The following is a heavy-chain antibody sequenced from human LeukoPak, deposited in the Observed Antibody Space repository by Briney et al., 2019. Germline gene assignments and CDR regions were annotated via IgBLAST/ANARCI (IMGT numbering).Heavy chain of an antibody. V-gene: IGHV4-34*01. D-gene: IGHD5-18*01. J-gene: IGHJ4*02. Sequence: PSETLSLTCAVYGGSFSGYYWSWIRQPPGKGLEWIGEINHSGSTNYNPSLKSRVTISVDTSKNQFSLKLSSVTAADTAVYYCARWIQLWSYYFDYWGQGTLVTVSS. CDR1: GGSFSGYY. CDR3: ARWIQLWSYYFDY. CDR2: INHSGST.